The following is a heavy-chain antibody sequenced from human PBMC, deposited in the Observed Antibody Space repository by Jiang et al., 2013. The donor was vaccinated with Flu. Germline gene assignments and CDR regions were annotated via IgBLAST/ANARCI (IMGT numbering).Heavy chain of an antibody. D-gene: IGHD3-16*01. V-gene: IGHV3-30*01. CDR3: ARGAPYMITFGGGNY. J-gene: IGHJ4*02. Sequence: FTISRDNSKNTLYLQMNSLRAEDTAVYYCARGAPYMITFGGGNYWGQGTLVTVSS.